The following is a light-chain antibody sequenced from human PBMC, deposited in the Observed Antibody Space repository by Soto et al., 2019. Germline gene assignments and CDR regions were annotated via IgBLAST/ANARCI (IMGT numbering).Light chain of an antibody. CDR3: GSWDSSLSAYV. CDR1: SSNIGGNS. Sequence: QSVLTQPPSVSAAPGQKVTLSGSGSSSNIGGNSVSWYQQLPGTAPQLLIYDDNKRPSGMPDRFSGPKSGTSATLGITGFQTGDEADYYCGSWDSSLSAYVFGTGTKVTVL. CDR2: DDN. V-gene: IGLV1-51*01. J-gene: IGLJ1*01.